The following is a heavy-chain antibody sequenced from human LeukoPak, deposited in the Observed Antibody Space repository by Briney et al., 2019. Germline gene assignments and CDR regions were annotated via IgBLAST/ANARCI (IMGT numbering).Heavy chain of an antibody. CDR1: GFTFSSYS. D-gene: IGHD3-10*01. CDR2: ISSSSSYI. V-gene: IGHV3-21*04. J-gene: IGHJ4*02. Sequence: KPGGSLRLSCAASGFTFSSYSMNWVRQAPGKGLEWVSSISSSSSYIYYADSVKGRFTISRDNSKNTLYLQMNSLRAEDTAVYYCAKASMVRGFDYWGQGTLVTVSS. CDR3: AKASMVRGFDY.